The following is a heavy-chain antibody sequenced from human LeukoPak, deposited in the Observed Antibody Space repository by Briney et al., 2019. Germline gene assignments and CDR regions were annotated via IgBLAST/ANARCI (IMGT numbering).Heavy chain of an antibody. CDR3: ARDCSGTLETFHY. D-gene: IGHD2-21*01. J-gene: IGHJ4*02. V-gene: IGHV3-21*01. CDR1: GFTFSSYS. CDR2: ISSSSSYI. Sequence: WGSLRLSCAASGFTFSSYSMNWVRQAPGKGLEWVSSISSSSSYIYYADSVKGRFTISRDNVKNPLYLQMNSLRAEDTAVYYCARDCSGTLETFHYWGQGTLVTVSS.